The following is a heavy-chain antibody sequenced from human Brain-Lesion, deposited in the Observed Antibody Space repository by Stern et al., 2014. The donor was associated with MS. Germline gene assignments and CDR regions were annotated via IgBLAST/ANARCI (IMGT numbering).Heavy chain of an antibody. D-gene: IGHD4-17*01. J-gene: IGHJ4*02. CDR3: AEGGSYGFVY. CDR2: ITPFTGNT. Sequence: QVQLVQSGAEVKKTGSSVKVSCQASGNTFTNRYLHWVRQAPGQALEWMGWITPFTGNTNYAQNFQDRVTITMDRSMSTAYVDLSSLRSDDTAIYFCAEGGSYGFVYWGQGTLVTVSS. CDR1: GNTFTNRY. V-gene: IGHV1-45*02.